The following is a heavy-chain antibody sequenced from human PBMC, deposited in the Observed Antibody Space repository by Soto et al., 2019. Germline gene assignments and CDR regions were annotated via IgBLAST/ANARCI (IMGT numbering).Heavy chain of an antibody. V-gene: IGHV4-38-2*01. Sequence: SETLSLTCAVSGYSISSGYYWCWIRQPPGKGLEWIGSIYHSGSTYYNPSLKSRVTISVDTSKNQFSLKLSSVTAADTAVYYRARGLAAAGSGWFDPSGQGTLVTVSS. D-gene: IGHD6-13*01. CDR3: ARGLAAAGSGWFDP. CDR2: IYHSGST. J-gene: IGHJ5*02. CDR1: GYSISSGYY.